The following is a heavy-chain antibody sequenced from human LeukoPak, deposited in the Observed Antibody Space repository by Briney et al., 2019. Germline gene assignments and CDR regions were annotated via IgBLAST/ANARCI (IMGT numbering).Heavy chain of an antibody. CDR2: ISYDGSNK. D-gene: IGHD1-7*01. V-gene: IGHV3-30*03. Sequence: PGRSLRLSCAASGFTFSSYGMHWVRQAPGKGLEWVAVISYDGSNKYYADSVKGRFTISRDNSKNTLYLQMNSLTSEDTAVYYCASSNYNWNYRGYYYYMDVWGKGTTVTVSS. J-gene: IGHJ6*03. CDR3: ASSNYNWNYRGYYYYMDV. CDR1: GFTFSSYG.